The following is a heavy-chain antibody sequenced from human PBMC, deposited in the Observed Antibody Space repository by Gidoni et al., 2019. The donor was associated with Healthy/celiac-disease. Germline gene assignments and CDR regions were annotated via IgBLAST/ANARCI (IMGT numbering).Heavy chain of an antibody. CDR3: ARGVSSFGVVSRDAFDI. V-gene: IGHV1-69*02. CDR2: IIPSLGIA. J-gene: IGHJ3*02. Sequence: QVQLVQSGAEVKKPGSSVKVSCKASGGPFSSYTISWVRQAPGQGLEWMGRIIPSLGIANYAQKFQGRVTMTADKSTSTAYMELSSLRSEDTAVYYCARGVSSFGVVSRDAFDIWGQGTMVTVSS. D-gene: IGHD3-3*01. CDR1: GGPFSSYT.